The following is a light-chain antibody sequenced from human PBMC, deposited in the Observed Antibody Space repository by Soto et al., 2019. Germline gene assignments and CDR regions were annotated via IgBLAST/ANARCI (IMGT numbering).Light chain of an antibody. Sequence: QSALTQPASVSGSPGQSITISCTGTSSDVGGYNYVSWYQQHPGKAPKLIIFDVSDRSSGTSNRFSGSKSGNTASLTISGLRAEDEADYFCSSYTTSSFVVFGGGTKLTVL. J-gene: IGLJ2*01. V-gene: IGLV2-14*03. CDR1: SSDVGGYNY. CDR2: DVS. CDR3: SSYTTSSFVV.